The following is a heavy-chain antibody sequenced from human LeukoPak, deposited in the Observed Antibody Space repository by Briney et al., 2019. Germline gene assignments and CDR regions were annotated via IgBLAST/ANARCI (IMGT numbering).Heavy chain of an antibody. CDR1: GGSFSGYY. CDR3: ARVPKTIVRGPPDY. J-gene: IGHJ4*02. Sequence: SETLSLTCAVYGGSFSGYYWSWIRQPPGKGLEWIGEINHSGSTNYNPSLKSRVTISVDTSKNQFSLKLSSVTAADTAVYYCARVPKTIVRGPPDYWGQGTLVTVSS. CDR2: INHSGST. D-gene: IGHD3-10*01. V-gene: IGHV4-34*01.